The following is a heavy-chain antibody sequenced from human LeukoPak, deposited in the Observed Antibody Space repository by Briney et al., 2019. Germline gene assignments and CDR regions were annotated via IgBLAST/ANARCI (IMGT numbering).Heavy chain of an antibody. D-gene: IGHD2-2*01. CDR2: IYSGGST. J-gene: IGHJ4*02. CDR3: ARGPSPAEPPY. V-gene: IGHV3-66*02. CDR1: GFTVSSNY. Sequence: GGSLRLSCAASGFTVSSNYMSWVRQAPGKGLEWVSVIYSGGSTYYADSVKGRFTISRDNSENTLYLQMNSLRAEDTAVYYCARGPSPAEPPYWGQGTLVTVSS.